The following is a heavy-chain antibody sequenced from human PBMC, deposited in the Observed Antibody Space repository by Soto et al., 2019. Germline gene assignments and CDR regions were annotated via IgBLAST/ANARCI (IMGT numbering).Heavy chain of an antibody. D-gene: IGHD5-18*01. CDR2: INPNSGGT. J-gene: IGHJ5*01. CDR1: GYTFTGYY. Sequence: QVQLVQSGAEVKKPGAPVKASCKASGYTFTGYYIHWVRQAPGQGLEWMGWINPNSGGTKYPEKLLSRVTMTRDTPPRSVHTSPAGMSSHERAVLFYARDLAQGVHSPRFDTWGEGT. V-gene: IGHV1-2*02. CDR3: ARDLAQGVHSPRFDT.